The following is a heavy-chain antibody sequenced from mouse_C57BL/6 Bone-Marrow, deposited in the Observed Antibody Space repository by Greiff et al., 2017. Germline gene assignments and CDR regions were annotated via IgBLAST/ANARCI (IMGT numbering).Heavy chain of an antibody. CDR1: GYTFTSYW. V-gene: IGHV1-69*01. CDR3: ARSGPNGYFDV. CDR2: IDPSDSYT. J-gene: IGHJ1*03. Sequence: QVQLQQPGAELVMPGASVKLSCKASGYTFTSYWMHWVKQRPGQGLEWIGEIDPSDSYTNYNQKFKGKSTLTVDKSSSTAYMQLSSLTSEDSAVYYCARSGPNGYFDVWGTGTTVTVSS.